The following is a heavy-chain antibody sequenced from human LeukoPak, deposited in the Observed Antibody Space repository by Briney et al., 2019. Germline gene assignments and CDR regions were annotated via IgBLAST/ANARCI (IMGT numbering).Heavy chain of an antibody. CDR3: ARAGGRAIFGVVKDYYYMDV. D-gene: IGHD3-3*01. J-gene: IGHJ6*03. CDR1: GFTFSSYW. Sequence: GGSLRLSCAASGFTFSSYWMHWVRQAPGKGLVWVSRINSDGSSTSYADSVKGRFTISRDNSKNTLYLQMNSLRAEDTAVYYCARAGGRAIFGVVKDYYYMDVWGKGTTVTVSS. V-gene: IGHV3-74*01. CDR2: INSDGSST.